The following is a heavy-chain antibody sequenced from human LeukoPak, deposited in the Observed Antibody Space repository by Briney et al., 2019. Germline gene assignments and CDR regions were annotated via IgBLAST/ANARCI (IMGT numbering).Heavy chain of an antibody. J-gene: IGHJ6*03. D-gene: IGHD1-14*01. V-gene: IGHV1-2*02. CDR2: INPNSGGT. Sequence: ASVKVSCKASGYTSTGYYMHWVRQAPGQGLEWMGWINPNSGGTNYAQKFQGRVTMTRDTSISTAYMELSRLRSDDTAVYYCARDGRSGYYYYYYMDVWGKGTTVTVSS. CDR3: ARDGRSGYYYYYYMDV. CDR1: GYTSTGYY.